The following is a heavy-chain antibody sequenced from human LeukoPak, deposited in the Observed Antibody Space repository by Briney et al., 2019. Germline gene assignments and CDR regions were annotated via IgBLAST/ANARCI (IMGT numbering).Heavy chain of an antibody. Sequence: GGSLRLSCAASGFTLGRYWMHWFRQAPGTGLVWVARSNSDGKLTDYADSVRGRFTTSRDNTKNTVYLQMSSLRAEDTGVYYCARDHHDFWSGYPNYWGQGTLVIVSS. CDR1: GFTLGRYW. CDR2: SNSDGKLT. D-gene: IGHD3-3*01. V-gene: IGHV3-74*01. CDR3: ARDHHDFWSGYPNY. J-gene: IGHJ4*02.